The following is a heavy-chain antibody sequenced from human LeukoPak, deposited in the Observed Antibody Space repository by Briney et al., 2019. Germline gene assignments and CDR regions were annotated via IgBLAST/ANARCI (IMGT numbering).Heavy chain of an antibody. CDR3: ARAPDSDSSGYSH. J-gene: IGHJ4*02. V-gene: IGHV1-2*02. D-gene: IGHD3-22*01. CDR2: INPYNGGT. CDR1: GYTFTGYY. Sequence: GASVKVSCKASGYTFTGYYMHWVRQAPGQGLEWMAWINPYNGGTNYAQRFQGRVTVATDTSISTAYVELSRLRSDDTAVYYCARAPDSDSSGYSHWGQGTLVTVAP.